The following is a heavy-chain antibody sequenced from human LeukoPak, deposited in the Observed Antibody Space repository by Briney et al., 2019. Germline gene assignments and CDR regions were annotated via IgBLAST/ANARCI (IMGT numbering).Heavy chain of an antibody. CDR2: IYSGGST. D-gene: IGHD3-22*01. CDR1: GFTVSSNY. J-gene: IGHJ4*02. Sequence: GGSLRLSCAASGFTVSSNYMSWVRQAPGKGLEWVSVIYSGGSTYYADSAKGRFTISRDNSKNTLYLQMNSPRAEDTAVYYCARARSYYDSSGYYLDYWGQGTLVTVSS. CDR3: ARARSYYDSSGYYLDY. V-gene: IGHV3-66*01.